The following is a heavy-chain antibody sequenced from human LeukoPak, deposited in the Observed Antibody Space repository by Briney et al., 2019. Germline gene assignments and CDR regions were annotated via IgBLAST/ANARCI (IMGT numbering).Heavy chain of an antibody. CDR3: ARVRIGETSYDASDV. CDR1: GGSISSYY. CDR2: IYITGST. J-gene: IGHJ3*01. Sequence: PSETLSLACTVSGGSISSYYWTWIRQPPGKGLEWIGDIYITGSTKYNPYLKRRVTMSVDTSKNQLSLRLSSVTAADTAVYYCARVRIGETSYDASDVWGLGTMVTVSS. V-gene: IGHV4-59*13. D-gene: IGHD1-26*01.